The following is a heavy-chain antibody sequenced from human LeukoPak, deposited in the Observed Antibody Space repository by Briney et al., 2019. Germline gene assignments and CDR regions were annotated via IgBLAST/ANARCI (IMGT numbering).Heavy chain of an antibody. D-gene: IGHD6-19*01. CDR2: IRSKGYGGTT. J-gene: IGHJ4*02. V-gene: IGHV3-49*04. CDR1: GFTFGDYA. CDR3: TRVRYSSGWYFDY. Sequence: PGGSLRLSCTASGFTFGDYAMSWVRQAPGKGVEWVGFIRSKGYGGTTEYAASVKGRFTISRDDSKSIAYLQMNSLKTEDTAVYYCTRVRYSSGWYFDYWGQGTLVAVSS.